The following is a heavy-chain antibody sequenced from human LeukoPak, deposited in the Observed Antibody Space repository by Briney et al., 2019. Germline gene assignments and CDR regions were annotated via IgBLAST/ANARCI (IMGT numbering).Heavy chain of an antibody. Sequence: PSETLSLTCAVSGYSISSGYYWGWIRQPPGKGLEWIGSIYHSGSTYYNPSLKSRVTISVDTSKNQFSLKLSSVTAADTAVYYCARADVWGQGFDYWGQGALVTVSS. CDR2: IYHSGST. V-gene: IGHV4-38-2*01. J-gene: IGHJ4*02. CDR1: GYSISSGYY. D-gene: IGHD3-16*01. CDR3: ARADVWGQGFDY.